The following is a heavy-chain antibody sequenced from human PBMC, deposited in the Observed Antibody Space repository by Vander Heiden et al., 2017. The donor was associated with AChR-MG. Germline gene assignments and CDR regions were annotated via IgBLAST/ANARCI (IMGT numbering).Heavy chain of an antibody. D-gene: IGHD2-2*01. V-gene: IGHV3-48*03. J-gene: IGHJ6*03. CDR3: ARDGIVVVPAAGVDYYYMDV. CDR1: GFTFSSYE. Sequence: EVQLVESGGGLVQPGGSLRLSCAASGFTFSSYEMNWVRRAPGKGLEWVSYISSSGSTIYYADSVKGRFTISRDNAKNSLYLQMNSLRAEDTAVYYCARDGIVVVPAAGVDYYYMDVWGKGTTVTVSS. CDR2: ISSSGSTI.